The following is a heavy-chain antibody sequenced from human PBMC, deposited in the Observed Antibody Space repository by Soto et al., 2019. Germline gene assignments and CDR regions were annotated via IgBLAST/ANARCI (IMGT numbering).Heavy chain of an antibody. CDR1: GFTFSSYA. J-gene: IGHJ4*02. Sequence: GRTRRLSCAAPGFTFSSYAMSWVRQAPGKGLEWVSAISGSGGSTYYADSVKGRFTISRDNSKKTLYLQMNSLRAEDTAVYYCAKIAAAGQREGHYYFDYWGQGTLVTASS. V-gene: IGHV3-23*01. CDR3: AKIAAAGQREGHYYFDY. D-gene: IGHD6-13*01. CDR2: ISGSGGST.